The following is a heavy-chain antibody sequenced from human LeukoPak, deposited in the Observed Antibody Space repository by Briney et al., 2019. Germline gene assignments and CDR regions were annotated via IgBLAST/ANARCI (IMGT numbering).Heavy chain of an antibody. Sequence: SETLSLTCAVYGGSFSGYYWSWIRQPPGKGLEWIGEIDHSGSTNYNPSLKSRVTISVDTSKNQFSLKLSSVTAADTAVYYCARGHTHRQWPNNWFDPWGQGTLVTVSS. CDR2: IDHSGST. D-gene: IGHD6-19*01. J-gene: IGHJ5*02. CDR1: GGSFSGYY. V-gene: IGHV4-34*01. CDR3: ARGHTHRQWPNNWFDP.